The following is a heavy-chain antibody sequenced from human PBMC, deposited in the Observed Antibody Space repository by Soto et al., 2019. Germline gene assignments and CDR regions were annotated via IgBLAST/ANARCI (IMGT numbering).Heavy chain of an antibody. CDR3: ARDRGYDAHDYYYNAMDV. V-gene: IGHV3-21*01. Sequence: ESLRLSCVASGFTFRTYTMNWVRQAPGKGLEWVSGIRGFSPYTFYAGSVKGRFTISRDNAKNSLYLQMNSLGVEDTAVYYCARDRGYDAHDYYYNAMDVWGQGTTVTVSS. CDR1: GFTFRTYT. CDR2: IRGFSPYT. J-gene: IGHJ6*02. D-gene: IGHD2-15*01.